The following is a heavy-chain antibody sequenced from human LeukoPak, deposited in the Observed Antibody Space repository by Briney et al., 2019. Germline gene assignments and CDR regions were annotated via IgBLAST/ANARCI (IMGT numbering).Heavy chain of an antibody. CDR1: GFTFTDYA. D-gene: IGHD6-25*01. J-gene: IGHJ4*02. Sequence: AGCLRLSCAVSGFTFTDYAMTWVRQAPGKGLEWVSGISGAGGGTYYADSVKGRFTISRDNSKNTLYLQMNSLRAEDTAVYYCAKDLKIGRLYYFDYWGQGTLVTVSS. CDR2: ISGAGGGT. CDR3: AKDLKIGRLYYFDY. V-gene: IGHV3-23*01.